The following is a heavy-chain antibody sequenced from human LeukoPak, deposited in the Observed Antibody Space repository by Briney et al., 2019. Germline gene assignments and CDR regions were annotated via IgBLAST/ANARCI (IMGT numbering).Heavy chain of an antibody. Sequence: PSETLSLTCAVYGGSFSGYYWSCIRQPPGKGLEWIEEINHSGSTNYNPSLKSRVTISVDTSKNQFSLKLSSVTAADTAVYYCARRRAGLRRDLWFDPWGQGTLVTVSS. J-gene: IGHJ5*02. CDR1: GGSFSGYY. CDR3: ARRRAGLRRDLWFDP. D-gene: IGHD2-15*01. V-gene: IGHV4-34*01. CDR2: INHSGST.